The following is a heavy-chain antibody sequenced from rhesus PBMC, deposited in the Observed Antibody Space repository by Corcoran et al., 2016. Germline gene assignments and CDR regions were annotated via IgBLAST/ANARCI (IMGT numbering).Heavy chain of an antibody. D-gene: IGHD6-31*01. CDR3: ARPWGIAAAGSDY. V-gene: IGHV4-93*01. J-gene: IGHJ4*01. Sequence: QVQLQESGPAVVKPSETLSLTCAVSGGSISSSNWWSWLRQSPGKGLEWIGGIYGSGGRTEYNPSLKCRVTISQDTSQNQFSLKLSSVTAADTAVYYCARPWGIAAAGSDYWGQGVLVTVSS. CDR2: IYGSGGRT. CDR1: GGSISSSNW.